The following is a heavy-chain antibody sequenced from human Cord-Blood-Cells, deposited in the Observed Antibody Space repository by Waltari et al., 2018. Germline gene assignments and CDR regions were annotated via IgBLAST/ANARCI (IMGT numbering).Heavy chain of an antibody. CDR3: ARGNWGSTAFDI. CDR2: INHSGST. Sequence: QVQLQQWGAGLLKPSETLSLRCAVYGGSFSGYYWSWIRQPPGKGREWIGEINHSGSTNDNPSLKSRVTISVDTSKNQFSLKLSSVTAADTAVYYCARGNWGSTAFDIWGQGTMVTVSS. J-gene: IGHJ3*02. D-gene: IGHD7-27*01. V-gene: IGHV4-34*01. CDR1: GGSFSGYY.